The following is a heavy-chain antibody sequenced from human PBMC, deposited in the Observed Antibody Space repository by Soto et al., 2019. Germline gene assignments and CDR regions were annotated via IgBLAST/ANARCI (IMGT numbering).Heavy chain of an antibody. D-gene: IGHD3-10*01. CDR1: GYTFTTYY. CDR2: INPSDGST. J-gene: IGHJ6*02. CDR3: ARRLPWFGAKGGEDV. Sequence: ASVKVSCKASGYTFTTYYMHWVRQAPGQGLEWMGLINPSDGSTTYAQKFQGRVTMTRDTSTSTVYMELSSLRSEDTAMYYCARRLPWFGAKGGEDVWGQGATVTVSS. V-gene: IGHV1-46*01.